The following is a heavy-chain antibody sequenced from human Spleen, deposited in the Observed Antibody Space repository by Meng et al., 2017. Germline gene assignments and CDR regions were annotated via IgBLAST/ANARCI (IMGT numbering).Heavy chain of an antibody. J-gene: IGHJ4*02. CDR3: ARGPRIGTAAYYFEY. V-gene: IGHV5-51*01. CDR1: GYSFTSHW. Sequence: GESLKISCQCSGYSFTSHWIGWVRQRPGKGLEWMGIIYPGDSDTTYSPSFQGQVTISADKSISTAYLQWGSLKASDTAMFYCARGPRIGTAAYYFEYWGQGTLVTVSS. D-gene: IGHD6-13*01. CDR2: IYPGDSDT.